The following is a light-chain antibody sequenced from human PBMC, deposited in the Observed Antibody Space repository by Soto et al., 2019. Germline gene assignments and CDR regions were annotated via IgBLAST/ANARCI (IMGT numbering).Light chain of an antibody. J-gene: IGKJ1*01. CDR3: HQYDHWPRGT. Sequence: IVMTQSPATLSASPGERATLSCRASQSVRSNLAWYQQKPGQAPRLLIYGASTRATGIPARFSGSGSGTEFTLTISSLQSVDFAVYYCHQYDHWPRGTFGQGTKVDIK. V-gene: IGKV3-15*01. CDR1: QSVRSN. CDR2: GAS.